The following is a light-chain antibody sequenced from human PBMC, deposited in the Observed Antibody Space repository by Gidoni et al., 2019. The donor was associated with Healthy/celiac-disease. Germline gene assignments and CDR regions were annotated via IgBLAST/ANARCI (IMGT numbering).Light chain of an antibody. Sequence: SYVLTQPPSVPVAPGQPARITCGGKNMGSKRVHWYQQKPGQAPVLVVYDDSDRPSGIPERFSGSNSGNTATLTISRVEAGDEADYYCQVWDSSSDHPGCVFGTGTKVTVL. J-gene: IGLJ1*01. CDR1: NMGSKR. V-gene: IGLV3-21*02. CDR3: QVWDSSSDHPGCV. CDR2: DDS.